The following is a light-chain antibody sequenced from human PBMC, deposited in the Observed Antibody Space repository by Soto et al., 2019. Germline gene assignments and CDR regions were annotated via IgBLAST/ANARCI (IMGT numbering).Light chain of an antibody. Sequence: QSVLTQPPSASGTPGQRVTISCSGSSSNIGSNTVNWYQQLPGTAPQLLIDSNNQRPSGVPDRFSGSKSGTSASLAISGLQSEDEADYYCAAWDDSLNAWVFGGGTKVTVL. CDR1: SSNIGSNT. V-gene: IGLV1-44*01. CDR2: SNN. CDR3: AAWDDSLNAWV. J-gene: IGLJ3*02.